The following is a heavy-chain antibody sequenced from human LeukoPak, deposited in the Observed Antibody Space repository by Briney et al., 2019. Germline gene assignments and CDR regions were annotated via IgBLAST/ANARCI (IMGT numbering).Heavy chain of an antibody. D-gene: IGHD6-13*01. CDR1: GRSISSSSYY. CDR3: ARIPGIAAAGTFDY. CDR2: IYYSGST. V-gene: IGHV4-39*01. J-gene: IGHJ4*02. Sequence: SETLSLTCTVSGRSISSSSYYWGWIRQPPGTGLEWIGSIYYSGSTYYNPSLKSRVTISVDTSKNQFSLKLSSVTAADTAVYYCARIPGIAAAGTFDYWGQGTLVTVSS.